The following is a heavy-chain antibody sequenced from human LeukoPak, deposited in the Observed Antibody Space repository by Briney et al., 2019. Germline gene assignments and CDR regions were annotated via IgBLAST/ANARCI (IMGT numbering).Heavy chain of an antibody. J-gene: IGHJ4*02. CDR3: ARLASGSYGPLTPFDY. CDR2: IYYSGST. CDR1: GASISSYY. V-gene: IGHV4-59*08. D-gene: IGHD1-26*01. Sequence: SETLSLTCTVSGASISSYYWSWIRQPPGKGLEWIGYIYYSGSTNYNPSLKSRVTISVDTSKNQFSLRLSSVTAADTAVYYSARLASGSYGPLTPFDYWGQGTLVTVSS.